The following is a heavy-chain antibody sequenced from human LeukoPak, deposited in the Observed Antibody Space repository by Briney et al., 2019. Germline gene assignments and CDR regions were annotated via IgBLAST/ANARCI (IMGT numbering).Heavy chain of an antibody. J-gene: IGHJ3*02. D-gene: IGHD4-23*01. CDR2: ISYEGSVT. CDR3: VRGINSGHDAFDI. V-gene: IGHV3-30*04. CDR1: GFTFSNYA. Sequence: NPGKSLRLSCAASGFTFSNYAFHWVRQPPGKGLEWAAVISYEGSVTYYADSVKGRFTISRDNSKNTLDLQMNSLRVEDTAVYYCVRGINSGHDAFDIWGQGTMVTVSS.